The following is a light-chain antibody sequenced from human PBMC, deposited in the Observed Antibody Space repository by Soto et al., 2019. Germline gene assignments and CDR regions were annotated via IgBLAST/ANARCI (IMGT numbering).Light chain of an antibody. V-gene: IGKV1-5*03. CDR3: QQYHIYSGT. Sequence: DIRVKKSPATLSTTVEDTITNTCRASLYISTWLAWYQQIPGKVPRLLIYKASTLASGVPSRFSGSGSGTEFTLTINSLQPDDFATYYCQQYHIYSGTFGQGTKVDIK. J-gene: IGKJ1*01. CDR2: KAS. CDR1: LYISTW.